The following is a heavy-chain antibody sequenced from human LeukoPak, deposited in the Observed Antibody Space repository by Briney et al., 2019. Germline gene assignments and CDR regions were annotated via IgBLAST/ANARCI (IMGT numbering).Heavy chain of an antibody. Sequence: ASVKVSCKASGYTFTSYAMHWVRQVPGQRLEGMGWINAGNGNTKYSQEFQGRVTITRDTSASTAYMELSSLRSEDMAVYYCARGGVAAAGYYYYYYMDVWGKGATVTVPS. V-gene: IGHV1-3*03. CDR1: GYTFTSYA. J-gene: IGHJ6*03. CDR2: INAGNGNT. D-gene: IGHD6-13*01. CDR3: ARGGVAAAGYYYYYYMDV.